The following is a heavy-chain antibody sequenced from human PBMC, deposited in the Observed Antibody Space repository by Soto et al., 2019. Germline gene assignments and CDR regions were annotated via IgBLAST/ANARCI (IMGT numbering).Heavy chain of an antibody. Sequence: GGSLRLSCAASGFTFSSYGINWVRQTPGKGLEWVSSISTHSNYINYADSVKGRFTISRDNAKNSVWLQLNSLRAEDTAVYYCARGHGSLDSWGQGTLVTVSS. J-gene: IGHJ5*01. V-gene: IGHV3-21*06. D-gene: IGHD6-25*01. CDR1: GFTFSSYG. CDR2: ISTHSNYI. CDR3: ARGHGSLDS.